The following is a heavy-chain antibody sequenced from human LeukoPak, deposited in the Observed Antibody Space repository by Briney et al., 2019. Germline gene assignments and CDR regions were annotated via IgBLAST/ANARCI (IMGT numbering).Heavy chain of an antibody. CDR1: GFTVSSNY. V-gene: IGHV3-53*01. Sequence: GGSLRLSCVVSGFTVSSNYMSWVRQAPGKGLEWVSVIYSGGSTYYADSVKGRFTISKDNYENTVYLQMNSLRAEDTAVYYCARHDSGYGPFDYWAQGPLVTVSS. D-gene: IGHD3-22*01. CDR2: IYSGGST. J-gene: IGHJ4*02. CDR3: ARHDSGYGPFDY.